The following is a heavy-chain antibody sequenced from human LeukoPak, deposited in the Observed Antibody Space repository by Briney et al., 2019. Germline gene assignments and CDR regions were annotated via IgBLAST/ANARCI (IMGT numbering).Heavy chain of an antibody. D-gene: IGHD3-9*01. Sequence: PGGSLRLSCAASGFTFSSYSMHWVRQAPGKGLEWVSPISSSSSYIYYADSVKGRFTISRDNAKNSLYLKMNSLRAEDTAVYCCARDSDWDDACDIWGQGTMVTVSS. CDR3: ARDSDWDDACDI. V-gene: IGHV3-21*01. CDR2: ISSSSSYI. J-gene: IGHJ3*02. CDR1: GFTFSSYS.